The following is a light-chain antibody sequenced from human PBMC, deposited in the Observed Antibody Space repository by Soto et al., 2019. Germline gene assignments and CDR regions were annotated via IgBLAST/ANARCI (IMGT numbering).Light chain of an antibody. CDR3: SSYGGSNNLV. CDR2: EVS. V-gene: IGLV2-8*01. J-gene: IGLJ2*01. CDR1: SSDVGGYNY. Sequence: QSVLTQPASASGSPGQSVTISCTGTSSDVGGYNYVSWYQQYPGKAPKLMIYEVSKRPSGVPDRFSGSKSGNTASLTVSGLQAEDEADYYCSSYGGSNNLVFGGGTKVTVL.